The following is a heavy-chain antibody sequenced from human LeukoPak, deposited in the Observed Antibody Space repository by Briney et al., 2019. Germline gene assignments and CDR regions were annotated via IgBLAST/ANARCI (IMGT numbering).Heavy chain of an antibody. D-gene: IGHD3-10*01. Sequence: SETLSLTCAVSGGSISSSNWWSWVRQPPGKGLEWIGYIYYSGSTYYNPSLKSRVTMSVDTSKNQFSLKLTSVTAADTAVYYCASGSGSYSHWFDPWGQGILVTVSS. CDR2: IYYSGST. CDR1: GGSISSSNW. CDR3: ASGSGSYSHWFDP. J-gene: IGHJ5*02. V-gene: IGHV4-4*02.